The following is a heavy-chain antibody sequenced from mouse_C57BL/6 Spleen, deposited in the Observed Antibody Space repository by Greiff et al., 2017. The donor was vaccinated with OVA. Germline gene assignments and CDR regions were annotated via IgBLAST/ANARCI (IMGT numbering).Heavy chain of an antibody. CDR3: TAANWDNYYAMDY. CDR1: GFTFSNYW. V-gene: IGHV6-3*01. CDR2: IRLKSDNYAT. D-gene: IGHD4-1*01. Sequence: EVQLQESGGGLVQPGGSMKLSCVASGFTFSNYWMNWVRQSPEKGLEWVAQIRLKSDNYATHYAESVKGRFTISRDDSKSSVYLQMNNLRTEDTGIYYCTAANWDNYYAMDYWGQGTSDTVSS. J-gene: IGHJ4*01.